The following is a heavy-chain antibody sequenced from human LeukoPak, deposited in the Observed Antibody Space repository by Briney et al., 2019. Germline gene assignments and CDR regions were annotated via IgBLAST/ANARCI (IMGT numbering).Heavy chain of an antibody. CDR2: INHSGST. CDR3: ARGHSSGWYYLDY. Sequence: PSETLSLTCAVYGGSFRGYYGSGTRQPPGKGLEGIGEINHSGSTNYNPSLKGRVTISADTSKTQFSLKLSSVTAADTAVYYCARGHSSGWYYLDYWGQGTLVTVSS. CDR1: GGSFRGYY. J-gene: IGHJ4*02. V-gene: IGHV4-34*01. D-gene: IGHD6-19*01.